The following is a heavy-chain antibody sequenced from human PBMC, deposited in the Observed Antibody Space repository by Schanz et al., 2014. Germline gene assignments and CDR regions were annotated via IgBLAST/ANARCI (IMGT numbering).Heavy chain of an antibody. V-gene: IGHV3-7*01. CDR3: ARDRVGASSYFDY. CDR2: IKKDGSEN. Sequence: EVQLVESGGGLVQPGGSLRLSCEGSGFSFSDYWMGWVRQAPGKGLEWVANIKKDGSENYYADSVKGRFTISRDNSKNTLFLQMDGLRAEDTAVYYCARDRVGASSYFDYWGQGTLVTVSS. J-gene: IGHJ4*02. D-gene: IGHD1-26*01. CDR1: GFSFSDYW.